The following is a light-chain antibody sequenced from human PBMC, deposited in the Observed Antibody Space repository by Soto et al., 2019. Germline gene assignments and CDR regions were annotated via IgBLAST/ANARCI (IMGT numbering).Light chain of an antibody. V-gene: IGLV1-40*01. CDR3: QSYDSSLSALV. CDR1: SSNIGAGYD. Sequence: QSVLTQPPSVSGAPGQRVTISCTGSSSNIGAGYDVHWYQQLPGAAPKLLVYGNSNRPSGVPDRFSGSKSGTSASLAITGLQAEDEADYYCQSYDSSLSALVFGTGTRSPS. CDR2: GNS. J-gene: IGLJ1*01.